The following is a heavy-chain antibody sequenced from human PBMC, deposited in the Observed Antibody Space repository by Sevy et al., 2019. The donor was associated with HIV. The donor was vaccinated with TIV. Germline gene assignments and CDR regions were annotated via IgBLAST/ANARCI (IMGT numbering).Heavy chain of an antibody. V-gene: IGHV3-33*01. D-gene: IGHD4-17*01. Sequence: GGSLRLSCAASGFTFSSYGMHWVRQAPGKGLEWVALIWFDGSNTYYADSVKGRFTISRDNAKNTLHLQMNSLRGEDTAVYYCARDLEFYDNGDYGPAFMPDYWGQGTLVTVSS. J-gene: IGHJ4*02. CDR1: GFTFSSYG. CDR3: ARDLEFYDNGDYGPAFMPDY. CDR2: IWFDGSNT.